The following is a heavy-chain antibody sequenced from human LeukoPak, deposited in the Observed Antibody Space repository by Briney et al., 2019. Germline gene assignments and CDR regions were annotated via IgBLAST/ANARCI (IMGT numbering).Heavy chain of an antibody. D-gene: IGHD2-15*01. J-gene: IGHJ4*02. CDR2: ISYDGSNK. V-gene: IGHV3-30-3*01. CDR1: GFTFSSYA. CDR3: AKDLHPVVAATWGFDY. Sequence: GGSLRLSCAASGFTFSSYAMHWVRQAPGKGLEWVAVISYDGSNKYYADSVKGRFTISRDNSKNTLYLQMNSLRAEDTAVYYCAKDLHPVVAATWGFDYWGQGTLVTVSS.